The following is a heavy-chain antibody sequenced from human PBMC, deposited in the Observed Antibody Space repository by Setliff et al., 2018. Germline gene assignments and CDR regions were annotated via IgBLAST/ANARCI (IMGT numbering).Heavy chain of an antibody. J-gene: IGHJ5*01. CDR3: AREVPGYSGALDF. V-gene: IGHV1-2*02. CDR1: GYTFTSFF. CDR2: INSNSGST. D-gene: IGHD5-12*01. Sequence: ASVKVSCKASGYTFTSFFHQWVRQAPGQGLEWLGWINSNSGSTTYAQKFQGRVTMTRDTSINTVYTELKSLTSDDSAVYYCAREVPGYSGALDFWGRGTLVTVSS.